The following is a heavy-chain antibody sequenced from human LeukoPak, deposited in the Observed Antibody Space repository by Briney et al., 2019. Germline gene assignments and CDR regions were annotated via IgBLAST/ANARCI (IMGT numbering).Heavy chain of an antibody. J-gene: IGHJ4*02. V-gene: IGHV1-18*01. D-gene: IGHD2-15*01. Sequence: ASVKVSCKASGYTFTSYGISWVRQAPGQGLEWMGWISAYNGNTNYAQKLQGRVTMTTDTSTSTAYMELRSLRSDDTAVYYCARDPKDIVVVVAATPYYFDYWGQGTLVTVSS. CDR2: ISAYNGNT. CDR3: ARDPKDIVVVVAATPYYFDY. CDR1: GYTFTSYG.